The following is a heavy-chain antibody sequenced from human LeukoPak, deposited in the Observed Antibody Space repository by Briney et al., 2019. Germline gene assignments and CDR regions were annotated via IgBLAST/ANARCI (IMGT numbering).Heavy chain of an antibody. CDR3: ARDGGGGYGMDV. CDR2: ISAYSGNT. CDR1: GYTFTSYG. J-gene: IGHJ6*02. Sequence: ASVKVSCKASGYTFTSYGISWVRQAPGQGVEWMGWISAYSGNTNYAQKLQGRVTMTTNTPTSTDYMELRSLRSDDTAVYYCARDGGGGYGMDVWGQGTTVTVSS. D-gene: IGHD4-23*01. V-gene: IGHV1-18*01.